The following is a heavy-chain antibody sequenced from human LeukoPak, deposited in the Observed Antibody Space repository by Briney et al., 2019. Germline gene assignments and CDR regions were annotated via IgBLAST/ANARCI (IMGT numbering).Heavy chain of an antibody. Sequence: GGSLRLSCAASGFIFGHYAIHWVRLTPGKGLEWVSGVNSDNDDTAYAVSVKGRFTISRDNANNTLYLQMDSLRTEDTALYYCVRDVVFEMGYSDGLDLWGQGTMVFVSS. V-gene: IGHV3-9*01. CDR3: VRDVVFEMGYSDGLDL. D-gene: IGHD2-15*01. CDR2: VNSDNDDT. J-gene: IGHJ3*01. CDR1: GFIFGHYA.